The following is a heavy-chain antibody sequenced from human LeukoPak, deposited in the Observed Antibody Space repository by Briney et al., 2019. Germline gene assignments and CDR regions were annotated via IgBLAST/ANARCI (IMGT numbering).Heavy chain of an antibody. J-gene: IGHJ4*02. CDR2: ISYDGSNR. CDR1: GFTFSRYG. V-gene: IGHV3-30*03. D-gene: IGHD5-18*01. Sequence: GGSLRLSCAASGFTFSRYGMHWVRQAPDKGLEWVAVISYDGSNRYYADSVKGRFTISRDNSKNTLYLQMNSLRAEDTAVYYCARTLFTPMAVTFDYWGQGTLVTVSS. CDR3: ARTLFTPMAVTFDY.